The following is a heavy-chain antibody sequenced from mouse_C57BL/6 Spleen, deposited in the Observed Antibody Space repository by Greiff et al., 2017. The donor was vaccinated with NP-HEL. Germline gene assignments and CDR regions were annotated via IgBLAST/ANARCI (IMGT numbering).Heavy chain of an antibody. CDR2: IYPGSGST. D-gene: IGHD1-1*01. J-gene: IGHJ3*01. V-gene: IGHV1-55*01. CDR3: ARGEAVVAPFAY. CDR1: GYTFTSYW. Sequence: QVQLQQPGAELVKPGASVKMSCKASGYTFTSYWITWVKQRPGQGLEWIGDIYPGSGSTNYNEKFKSKATLTVDTSSSTAYMQLSSLTSEDSAVYYCARGEAVVAPFAYWGQGTLVTVSA.